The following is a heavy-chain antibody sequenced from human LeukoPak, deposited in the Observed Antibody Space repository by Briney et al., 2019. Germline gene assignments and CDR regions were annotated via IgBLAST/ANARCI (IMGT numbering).Heavy chain of an antibody. CDR3: ARRYDFWSGYYDDY. Sequence: SETLSLTCAVYGGSFSGYYWSWIRQPPGKGLEWIGEINHSGSTNYNPSLKSRVTISVDTSKNQFSLKLSSVTAADTAVYYCARRYDFWSGYYDDYWGQGTLVTVSS. D-gene: IGHD3-3*01. J-gene: IGHJ4*02. CDR2: INHSGST. CDR1: GGSFSGYY. V-gene: IGHV4-34*01.